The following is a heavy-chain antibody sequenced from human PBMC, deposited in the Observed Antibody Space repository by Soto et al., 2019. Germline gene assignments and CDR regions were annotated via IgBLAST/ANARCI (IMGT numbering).Heavy chain of an antibody. D-gene: IGHD3-10*01. J-gene: IGHJ4*02. CDR3: ARVAGDGSGSRHFDN. CDR2: TVAISEST. V-gene: IGHV1-18*01. Sequence: QVQLVQSETEVAEPGASVRLSCKTSGYTFSTYGLSCVRQAPGQGLEWMGWTVAISESTIYAQKFQGRVTVTTDRSTHTGYLELSRLTSDDTALYYCARVAGDGSGSRHFDNWGQGTLVTVSS. CDR1: GYTFSTYG.